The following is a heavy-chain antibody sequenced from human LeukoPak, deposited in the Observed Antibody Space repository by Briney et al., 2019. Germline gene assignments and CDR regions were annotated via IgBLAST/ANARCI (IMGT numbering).Heavy chain of an antibody. Sequence: PGGSLRLSCVASGLTFGNYGMNWVCQAPGKGLEWVSSIGGSGSTTYYADSVRGRFTISRDNSKNSMYLQMSSLRAEDTAIYYCAEVESSYCRIWGQGTLVTVSS. D-gene: IGHD3-10*01. CDR2: IGGSGSTT. V-gene: IGHV3-23*01. J-gene: IGHJ4*02. CDR3: AEVESSYCRI. CDR1: GLTFGNYG.